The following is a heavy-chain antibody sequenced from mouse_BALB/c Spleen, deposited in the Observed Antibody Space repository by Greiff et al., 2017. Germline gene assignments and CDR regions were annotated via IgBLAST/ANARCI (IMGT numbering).Heavy chain of an antibody. CDR2: ISNGGGST. V-gene: IGHV5-12-2*01. J-gene: IGHJ4*01. CDR1: GFTFSSYT. Sequence: EVQRVESGGGLVQPGGSLKLSCAASGFTFSSYTMSWVRQTPEKRLEWVAYISNGGGSTYYPDTVKGRFTISRDNAKNTLYLQMSSLKSEDTAMYYCARQAPHYAMDYWGQGTSVTVSS. CDR3: ARQAPHYAMDY.